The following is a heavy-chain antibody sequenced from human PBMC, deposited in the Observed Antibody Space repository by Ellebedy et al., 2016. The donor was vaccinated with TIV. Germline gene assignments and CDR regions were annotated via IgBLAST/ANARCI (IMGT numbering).Heavy chain of an antibody. CDR1: AGSIDICGYF. V-gene: IGHV4-39*01. D-gene: IGHD3-9*01. J-gene: IGHJ5*02. CDR2: IYHLGNT. CDR3: ARLIGDYNVLAGPVDH. Sequence: SETLSLXCSVSAGSIDICGYFWGWIRQPPGKGLAWIGSIYHLGNTYYSPSLKTRVLISVDTSKNQFSLRLTSVTAADTATYYCARLIGDYNVLAGPVDHWGQGALVTVSS.